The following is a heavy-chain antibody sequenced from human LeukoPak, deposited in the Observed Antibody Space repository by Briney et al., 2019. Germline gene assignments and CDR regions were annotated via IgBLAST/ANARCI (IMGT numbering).Heavy chain of an antibody. CDR2: MHHSGST. CDR3: ARGGPDLAMATTIDY. CDR1: GGSISSGNW. Sequence: PSETLSLTCAVSGGSISSGNWWSWIRQPPGKGLEWVGYMHHSGSTNYNPSLKGRVTISPDTSKNHFSLSLTSVTPADTAVYYCARGGPDLAMATTIDYWGQGTLVTVSS. V-gene: IGHV4-61*03. D-gene: IGHD5-24*01. J-gene: IGHJ4*02.